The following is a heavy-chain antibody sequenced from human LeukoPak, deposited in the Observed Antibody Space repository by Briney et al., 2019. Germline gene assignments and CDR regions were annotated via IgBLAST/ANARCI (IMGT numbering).Heavy chain of an antibody. Sequence: SETLSLTYTVSGGSISSYYWSWIRQPPGKGLEWIGYIYYSGSTNYNPSLKSRVTISVDTSKNQFSLKLSSVTAADTAVYYCARRGGSPLGAFDIWGQGTMVTVSS. CDR3: ARRGGSPLGAFDI. D-gene: IGHD1-26*01. J-gene: IGHJ3*02. V-gene: IGHV4-59*01. CDR2: IYYSGST. CDR1: GGSISSYY.